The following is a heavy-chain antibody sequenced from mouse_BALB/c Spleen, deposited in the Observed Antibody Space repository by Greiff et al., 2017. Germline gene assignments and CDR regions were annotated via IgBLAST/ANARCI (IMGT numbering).Heavy chain of an antibody. V-gene: IGHV14-3*02. CDR1: GFNIKDTY. CDR2: IDPANGNT. J-gene: IGHJ4*01. D-gene: IGHD2-4*01. CDR3: ANYDAGLYAMDY. Sequence: EVKLVESGAELVKPGASVKLSCTASGFNIKDTYMHWVKQRPEQGLEWIGRIDPANGNTKYDPKFQGKATITADTSSNTAYLQLSSLTSEDTAVYYCANYDAGLYAMDYWGQGTSVTVSS.